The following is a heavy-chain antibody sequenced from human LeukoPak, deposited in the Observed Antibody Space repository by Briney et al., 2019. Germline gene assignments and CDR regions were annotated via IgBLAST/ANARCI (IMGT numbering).Heavy chain of an antibody. J-gene: IGHJ1*01. CDR3: ASSIAAAGPFEH. V-gene: IGHV4-30-4*01. Sequence: SETLSLTCTVSGGSISSGDYYWSWIRLPPGKGLEWIGYIYYSGSTYYNPSLKSRVTISVDTSKNQFSLKLSSVTAADTAVYYCASSIAAAGPFEHWGQGTLVTVSS. CDR1: GGSISSGDYY. CDR2: IYYSGST. D-gene: IGHD6-13*01.